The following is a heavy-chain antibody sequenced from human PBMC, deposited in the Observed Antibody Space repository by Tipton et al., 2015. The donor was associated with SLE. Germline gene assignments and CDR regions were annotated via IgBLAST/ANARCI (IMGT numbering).Heavy chain of an antibody. CDR3: AKGPEWLSY. J-gene: IGHJ4*02. Sequence: SLRLSCTASGFSFSNAWMSWVRQAAGKGLEWVGRIKSKTAGGTTDYAAPVKGRFSISRDDSKDTLYLQMDSLRAEDTAFYYCAKGPEWLSYWGQGTLVTVSS. V-gene: IGHV3-15*05. D-gene: IGHD3-3*01. CDR2: IKSKTAGGTT. CDR1: GFSFSNAW.